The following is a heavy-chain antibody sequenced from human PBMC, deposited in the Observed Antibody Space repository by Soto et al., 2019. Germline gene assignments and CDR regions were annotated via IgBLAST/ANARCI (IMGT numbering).Heavy chain of an antibody. CDR2: IIPILGIA. CDR3: ARDNCSSTSCYFVSYYYYMDV. Sequence: SVKVSCKASGGTFSSYTISWVRQAPGQGLEWMGRIIPILGIANYAQKFQGRVTITADKSTSTAYMELSSLRSEDTAVYYCARDNCSSTSCYFVSYYYYMDVWGKGTTVTVSS. V-gene: IGHV1-69*04. J-gene: IGHJ6*03. CDR1: GGTFSSYT. D-gene: IGHD2-2*01.